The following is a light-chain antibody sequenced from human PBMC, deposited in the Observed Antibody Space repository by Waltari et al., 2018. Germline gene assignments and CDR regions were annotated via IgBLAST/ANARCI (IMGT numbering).Light chain of an antibody. CDR1: TSNIGNFS. V-gene: IGLV1-51*01. J-gene: IGLJ1*01. Sequence: QSVLTQPPSVSATPGQTVTTSCSGSTSNIGNFSVSWYQQLPGTVPKLLVYDTYKRPSGIPDRFFGSKSGTSATLGITGLQTGDEAHYYCGAWDSSLTAYVFGTGTEVTVL. CDR2: DTY. CDR3: GAWDSSLTAYV.